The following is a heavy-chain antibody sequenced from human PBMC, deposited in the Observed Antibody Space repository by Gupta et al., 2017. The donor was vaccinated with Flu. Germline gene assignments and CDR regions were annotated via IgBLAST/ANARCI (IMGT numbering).Heavy chain of an antibody. CDR2: IRQDAGER. Sequence: EVQLMESGGVLVQPGGSLRVSCAASRFRFSTSGMAWVRQAPGKGLEWVANIRQDAGERYYVDSVKGRLTISRDNSKNLLFLQMNSLTVEDTAIYYCVRDRSRSDWRGGFDDWGQGTLVTVSS. CDR1: RFRFSTSG. CDR3: VRDRSRSDWRGGFDD. V-gene: IGHV3-7*01. J-gene: IGHJ4*02. D-gene: IGHD3-3*01.